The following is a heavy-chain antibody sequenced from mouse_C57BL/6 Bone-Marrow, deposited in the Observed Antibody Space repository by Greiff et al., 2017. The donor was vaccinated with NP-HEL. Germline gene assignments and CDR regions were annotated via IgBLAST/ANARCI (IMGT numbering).Heavy chain of an antibody. CDR1: GYTFTNYW. D-gene: IGHD1-1*01. V-gene: IGHV1-63*01. CDR3: ALGSGYAMDY. Sequence: QVQLQQSGAELVRPGTSVKMSCKASGYTFTNYWIGWAKQRPGHGLEWIGDIYPGGGYTNYNEKFKGKAALTADKSSSTAYMQFSSLTSEDSAIYYCALGSGYAMDYWGQGTSVTVSS. J-gene: IGHJ4*01. CDR2: IYPGGGYT.